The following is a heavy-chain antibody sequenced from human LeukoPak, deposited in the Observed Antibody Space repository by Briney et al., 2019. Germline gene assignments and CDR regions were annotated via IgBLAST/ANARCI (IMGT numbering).Heavy chain of an antibody. CDR3: ARGGGLDV. D-gene: IGHD3-16*01. CDR2: INHNGNVN. J-gene: IGHJ6*02. CDR1: GFTFTNAW. V-gene: IGHV3-7*03. Sequence: GGSLRLSCAASGFTFTNAWMNWARQAPGKGLEWVASINHNGNVNYYVDSVKGRFTISRDNAKNSLYLQMSNLRAEDTAVYFCARGGGLDVWGQGATVTVSS.